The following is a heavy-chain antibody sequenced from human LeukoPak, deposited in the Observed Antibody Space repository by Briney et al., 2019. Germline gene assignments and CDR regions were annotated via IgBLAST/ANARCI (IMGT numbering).Heavy chain of an antibody. CDR2: ISAYNGNT. V-gene: IGHV1-18*01. CDR3: ARVKTKFDYGGNSIDY. D-gene: IGHD4-23*01. J-gene: IGHJ4*02. CDR1: GYTFTSYG. Sequence: AAVKVSCKASGYTFTSYGISWVRQAPGQGLEWMGWISAYNGNTNYAQKLQGRVTMTTDTSTSTAYMELRSLRSDDTAVYYCARVKTKFDYGGNSIDYWGQGTLVTVSS.